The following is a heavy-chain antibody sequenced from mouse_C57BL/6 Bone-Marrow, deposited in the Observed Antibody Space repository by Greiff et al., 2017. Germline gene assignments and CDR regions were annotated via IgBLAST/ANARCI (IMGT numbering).Heavy chain of an antibody. CDR3: ARGTAQATRAMNY. Sequence: VQLKESGAELVKPGASVKISCKASGYAFRSYWMNWVKQRPGKGLEWIGRIYPGDGDTNYNGKFKGKATLTADKSSSTAYMQLSRLTSEDSAVYFCARGTAQATRAMNYGGQGTSVTVSS. J-gene: IGHJ4*01. V-gene: IGHV1-82*01. D-gene: IGHD3-2*02. CDR2: IYPGDGDT. CDR1: GYAFRSYW.